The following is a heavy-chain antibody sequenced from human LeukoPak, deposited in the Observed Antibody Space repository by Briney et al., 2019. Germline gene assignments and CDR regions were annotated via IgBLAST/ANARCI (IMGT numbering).Heavy chain of an antibody. J-gene: IGHJ4*02. CDR3: VRHGTAYEIDY. V-gene: IGHV3-33*01. CDR2: IWYDGTNK. D-gene: IGHD2-21*02. Sequence: GGSLRLSCAASGFTFSSFGMHWVRQAPGKGLEWVAVIWYDGTNKYYADSVRGRFTISRDNSKNTLYLQMNSMRAEDTAVYYCVRHGTAYEIDYWGQGTLVTVSS. CDR1: GFTFSSFG.